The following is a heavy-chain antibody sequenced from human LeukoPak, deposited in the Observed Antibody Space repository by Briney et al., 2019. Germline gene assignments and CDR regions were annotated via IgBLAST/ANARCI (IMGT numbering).Heavy chain of an antibody. D-gene: IGHD2-2*01. J-gene: IGHJ6*02. CDR1: GYTFTSYG. CDR2: ISGYNGNT. V-gene: IGHV1-18*01. CDR3: ARDIVIVPAYYYYAMDV. Sequence: ASVKVSFKASGYTFTSYGISWVRQAPGQGLEWMGWISGYNGNTIYEQRLQGRVTMTTDTSTSTAYMELRSLRSDDTAVYYCARDIVIVPAYYYYAMDVWGQGTTVTVSS.